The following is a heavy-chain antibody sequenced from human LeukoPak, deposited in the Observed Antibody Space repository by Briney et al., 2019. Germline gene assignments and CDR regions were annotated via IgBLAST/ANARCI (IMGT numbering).Heavy chain of an antibody. CDR2: IRYDGSNK. CDR3: AKDRGTTIFGVGPFDP. V-gene: IGHV3-30*02. CDR1: GFTFSSYG. J-gene: IGHJ5*02. Sequence: GGSLRLSCAASGFTFSSYGMHWVRQAPGKGLEWVAFIRYDGSNKYYADSVKGRFTISRDNSKNTLYLQMNSLRAEDTAVYYCAKDRGTTIFGVGPFDPWGQGTLVTVSS. D-gene: IGHD3-3*01.